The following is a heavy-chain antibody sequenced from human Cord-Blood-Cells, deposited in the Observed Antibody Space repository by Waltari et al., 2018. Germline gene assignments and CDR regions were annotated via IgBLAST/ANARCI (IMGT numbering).Heavy chain of an antibody. D-gene: IGHD2-15*01. CDR2: INHSGST. V-gene: IGHV4-34*01. Sequence: QVQLQQWGAGLLKPSETLSLTCAVYGGSFSGYYWSWIRQPPGKGLEWIGEINHSGSTNYNPSLKSRVTTSVNTSKNQFSLKLGSVTAADTAVYYCARDPLFGYCSGGSCYSYYYGMDVWGQGTTVTVSS. CDR1: GGSFSGYY. J-gene: IGHJ6*02. CDR3: ARDPLFGYCSGGSCYSYYYGMDV.